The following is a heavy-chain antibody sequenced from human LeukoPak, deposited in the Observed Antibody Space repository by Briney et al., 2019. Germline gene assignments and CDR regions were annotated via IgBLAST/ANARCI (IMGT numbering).Heavy chain of an antibody. Sequence: GGSLRLSCAASGFTFSSYAMSWVRQAPGKGLEWVSAISGSGGSTYYADSVKGRFTISRDNSKNTLYLQMNSLRAEDTAVYYCAKPRVDSGSYFCFDYWGQGTLVTVSS. J-gene: IGHJ4*02. CDR2: ISGSGGST. D-gene: IGHD1-26*01. CDR3: AKPRVDSGSYFCFDY. V-gene: IGHV3-23*01. CDR1: GFTFSSYA.